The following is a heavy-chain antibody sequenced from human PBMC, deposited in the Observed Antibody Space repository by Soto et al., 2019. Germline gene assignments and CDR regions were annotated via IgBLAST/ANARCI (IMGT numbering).Heavy chain of an antibody. CDR2: ISIYNGDT. V-gene: IGHV1-18*01. Sequence: ASVKVSCKASGYSFTTYGITWVRQAPGQGLQWMGWISIYNGDTNYAQKFKGRITMTTDTTTNIAYMELSSLRSDDPAEYYCARNEGTSSALDTWGQEAQVTVSS. CDR1: GYSFTTYG. CDR3: ARNEGTSSALDT. J-gene: IGHJ4*02. D-gene: IGHD3-10*01.